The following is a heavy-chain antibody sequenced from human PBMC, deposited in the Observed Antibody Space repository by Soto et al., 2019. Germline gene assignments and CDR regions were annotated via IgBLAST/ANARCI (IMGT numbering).Heavy chain of an antibody. Sequence: EEQLLESGGDSVQPGGSLRLSCAASGFTFSSYAMTWVRQAPGKGLEWVSTIGGLSGSTYYAESVKGRFTISRDNSKNTLYLKLNSLSAEDTAIYYCAKVNTIFGVESYYYGMDVWGQGTTVTVSS. CDR3: AKVNTIFGVESYYYGMDV. V-gene: IGHV3-23*01. CDR1: GFTFSSYA. J-gene: IGHJ6*02. CDR2: IGGLSGST. D-gene: IGHD3-3*01.